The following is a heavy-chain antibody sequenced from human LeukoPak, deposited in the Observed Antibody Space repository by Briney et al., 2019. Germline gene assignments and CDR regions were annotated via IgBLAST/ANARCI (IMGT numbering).Heavy chain of an antibody. CDR3: ARDPAKGIFGVVTPPPAGNWFDP. Sequence: GGSLRLSCVASGFTFSSYAMSWVRQAPRKGLEWVSAISGSGGSTHYADSVKGRFTISRDNSKNTPYLQMNSLRAEDTAVYYCARDPAKGIFGVVTPPPAGNWFDPWGQGTLVTVSS. V-gene: IGHV3-23*01. CDR2: ISGSGGST. CDR1: GFTFSSYA. J-gene: IGHJ5*02. D-gene: IGHD3-3*01.